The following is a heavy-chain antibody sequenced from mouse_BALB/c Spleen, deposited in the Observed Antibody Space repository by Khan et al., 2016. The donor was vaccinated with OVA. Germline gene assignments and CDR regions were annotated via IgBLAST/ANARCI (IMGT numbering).Heavy chain of an antibody. J-gene: IGHJ3*01. CDR2: IWSGGST. CDR1: GFSLTNYG. D-gene: IGHD2-4*01. Sequence: QVQLKQSGPGLVQPSQSLSITCTVPGFSLTNYGVHWVRQSPGKGLEWLGLIWSGGSTDYNAAFISRLSISKDNSKSQVFFKMNSLQANDTAIYYCARNYDYDEGLTYWGQGTLVTVSA. V-gene: IGHV2-2*02. CDR3: ARNYDYDEGLTY.